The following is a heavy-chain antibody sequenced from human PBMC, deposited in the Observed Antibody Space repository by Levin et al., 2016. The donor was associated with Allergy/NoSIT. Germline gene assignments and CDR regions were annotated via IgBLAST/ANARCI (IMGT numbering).Heavy chain of an antibody. CDR2: IDPNNGGT. D-gene: IGHD2-15*01. V-gene: IGHV1-2*02. J-gene: IGHJ4*02. CDR3: VRDEPCNGGSCLDY. CDR1: GYTFTAYY. Sequence: ASVKVSCKASGYTFTAYYIHWVRQAPGQGLEWMGWIDPNNGGTNYAQKFQGRVTMTRDTSMSTAYMELSRLRSDDTAVYYCVRDEPCNGGSCLDYWGQGTLVAVSS.